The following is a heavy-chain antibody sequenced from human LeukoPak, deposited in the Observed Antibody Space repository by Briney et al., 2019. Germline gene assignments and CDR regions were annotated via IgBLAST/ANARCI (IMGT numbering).Heavy chain of an antibody. CDR2: INSDGSWT. CDR3: VSFYETY. CDR1: GNYW. V-gene: IGHV3-74*01. D-gene: IGHD2-2*01. J-gene: IGHJ4*02. Sequence: GGSLRLSCAASGNYWMHWVCQAPGKGLAWVSHINSDGSWTSYADSVKGRFTISKDNAKNTVYLQMNNLRVEDTAVYYCVSFYETYWGRGTLVTVSS.